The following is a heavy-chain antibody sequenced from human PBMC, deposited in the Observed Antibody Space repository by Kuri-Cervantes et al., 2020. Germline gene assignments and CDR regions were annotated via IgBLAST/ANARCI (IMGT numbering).Heavy chain of an antibody. CDR2: IWYDGSNK. J-gene: IGHJ4*02. V-gene: IGHV3-33*08. CDR1: GFTFSSYG. D-gene: IGHD3-22*01. Sequence: GGSLRLSCAASGFTFSSYGMHWVRQAPGKGLEWVAVIWYDGSNKYYADSVKGRFTISRDNSKNTLYLQMNSLRAEDTAVYYCAREAHITMITAFDYWGQGTLVTVSS. CDR3: AREAHITMITAFDY.